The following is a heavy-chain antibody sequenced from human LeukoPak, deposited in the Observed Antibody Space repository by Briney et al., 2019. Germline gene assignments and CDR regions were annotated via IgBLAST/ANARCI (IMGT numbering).Heavy chain of an antibody. CDR2: MSPNSGNT. D-gene: IGHD3-10*01. V-gene: IGHV1-8*01. CDR1: GDTFTSYD. J-gene: IGHJ5*02. CDR3: ASNPYGSEPSFDP. Sequence: ASVKVSCKASGDTFTSYDINWVRQATGQGLEWMGWMSPNSGNTGYAQKFQGRVTMTRNTSISTAYMELSSLRSEDTAVYYCASNPYGSEPSFDPWGQGTLVTVSS.